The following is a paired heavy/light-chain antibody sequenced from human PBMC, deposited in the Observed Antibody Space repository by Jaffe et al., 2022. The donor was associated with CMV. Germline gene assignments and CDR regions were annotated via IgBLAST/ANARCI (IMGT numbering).Heavy chain of an antibody. CDR3: ARGSGYSRYYFDY. CDR2: IAGGSTI. J-gene: IGHJ4*02. Sequence: EVQLVESGGGLVQPGGSLRLSCAASGFIFSSYEMNWVRQAPGKGLEWLSHIAGGSTIYYADSVKGRFTISRDNAKDSLYLQMNSLRAEDTAVYYCARGSGYSRYYFDYWGQGALVTVSS. V-gene: IGHV3-48*03. CDR1: GFIFSSYE. D-gene: IGHD3-22*01.
Light chain of an antibody. CDR2: DVT. CDR3: SSYISSITPYWV. CDR1: SSDVGGYKY. Sequence: QSALTQPASVSGSPGQSITISCTGTSSDVGGYKYVSWYQQHPGKAPKVLIYDVTDRPSGVSNRFSGSKSGSTASLTISGLQPEDEADYYCSSYISSITPYWVFGGGTKLTVL. J-gene: IGLJ3*02. V-gene: IGLV2-14*03.